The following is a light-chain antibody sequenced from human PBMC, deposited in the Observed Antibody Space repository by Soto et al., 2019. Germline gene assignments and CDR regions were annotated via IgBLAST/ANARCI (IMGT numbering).Light chain of an antibody. Sequence: EIVLTQSPGTLSLSPGKRATLSCRASQSLSTTDLVWYQHKSGQPPRLVIHGTFSTASGIPARFSGSGSGTKFPLTLSRREAEASAMDYCQQYGSLPYTFGRGTRLEIQ. V-gene: IGKV3-20*01. CDR1: QSLSTTD. CDR2: GTF. J-gene: IGKJ5*01. CDR3: QQYGSLPYT.